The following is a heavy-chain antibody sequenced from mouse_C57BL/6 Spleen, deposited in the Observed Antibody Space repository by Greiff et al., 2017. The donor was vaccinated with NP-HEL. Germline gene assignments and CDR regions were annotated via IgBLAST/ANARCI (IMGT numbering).Heavy chain of an antibody. CDR1: GYAFSSYW. CDR2: IYPGDGDT. D-gene: IGHD3-2*01. V-gene: IGHV1-80*01. J-gene: IGHJ3*01. Sequence: VQLQESGAELVKPGASVKISCKASGYAFSSYWMNWVKQRPGKGLEWIGQIYPGDGDTNYNGKFKGKATLTADKSSSTAYMQLSSLTSEDSAVYFCARHGDDSSRGFAYWGQGTLVTVSA. CDR3: ARHGDDSSRGFAY.